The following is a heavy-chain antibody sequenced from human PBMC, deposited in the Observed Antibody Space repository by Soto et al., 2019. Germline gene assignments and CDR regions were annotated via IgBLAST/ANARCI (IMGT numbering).Heavy chain of an antibody. CDR1: GGSISSYY. Sequence: QVQLQESGPGLVKPSETLSLTCTVSGGSISSYYWSWIRQRPGKGLEWIGYIYYSGSTNYNPSLRSRVTISVDTSKNQFSLKLSSVTAADTAVYYCARPTTHDAFDIWGRGTMVTVSS. CDR3: ARPTTHDAFDI. CDR2: IYYSGST. V-gene: IGHV4-59*01. D-gene: IGHD1-7*01. J-gene: IGHJ3*02.